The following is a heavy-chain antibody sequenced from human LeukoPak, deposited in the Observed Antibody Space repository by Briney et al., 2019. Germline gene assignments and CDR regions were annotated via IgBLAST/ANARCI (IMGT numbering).Heavy chain of an antibody. Sequence: GASVKVSCKASGGTFSSYAISWVRQAPGQGLEWMGGIIPIFGTANYAQKFQGRITITADESTSTAYMGLSSLRSEDPAIYYCPSGYSTGYSHPVYFQHWGQGTLVTLSS. CDR3: PSGYSTGYSHPVYFQH. V-gene: IGHV1-69*13. CDR1: GGTFSSYA. CDR2: IIPIFGTA. D-gene: IGHD3-22*01. J-gene: IGHJ1*01.